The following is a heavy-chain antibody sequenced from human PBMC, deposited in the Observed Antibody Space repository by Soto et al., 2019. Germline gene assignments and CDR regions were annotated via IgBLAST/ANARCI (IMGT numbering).Heavy chain of an antibody. Sequence: ASVKVSCKASGYTFINYGISWVREAPGQGLEWMGWISAYNVNTNYAQKLQGRVTMTTDTSTSTVYMELRSLRSDDTAVYYCARRLGYGNSTLEGRVVVGAPTVVDVPNPLQALPWG. CDR3: ARRLGYGNSTLEGRVVVGAPTVVDVPNPLQALP. V-gene: IGHV1-18*01. D-gene: IGHD2-2*01. CDR2: ISAYNVNT. J-gene: IGHJ5*02. CDR1: GYTFINYG.